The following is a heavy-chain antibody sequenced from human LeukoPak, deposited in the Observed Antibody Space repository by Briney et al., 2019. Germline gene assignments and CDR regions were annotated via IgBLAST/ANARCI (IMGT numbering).Heavy chain of an antibody. CDR1: GGSISSYY. D-gene: IGHD1-26*01. CDR3: ARHHKWELLF. CDR2: IYTSGST. J-gene: IGHJ4*02. V-gene: IGHV4-4*07. Sequence: SETLSLTCTVSGGSISSYYWSWIRQPAGKGLEWIGRIYTSGSTNYNPSLKSRVTISVDTSTNQFSLKLSSVAAADTAVYYCARHHKWELLFWGRGTRVTVSS.